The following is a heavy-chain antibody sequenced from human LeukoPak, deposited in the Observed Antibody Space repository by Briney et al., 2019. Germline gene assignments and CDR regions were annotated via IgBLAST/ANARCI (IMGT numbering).Heavy chain of an antibody. CDR2: IYYSGST. Sequence: SETLSLTCTVSGGSISSYYWSWIRQPPGKGLEWIGYIYYSGSTNYNPSLKSRVTISVDTSKNQFSLKLSSVTAADTAVYYCAREGTYDSSGYYLGAFDYWGQGTLDTVSS. J-gene: IGHJ4*02. CDR1: GGSISSYY. D-gene: IGHD3-22*01. V-gene: IGHV4-59*12. CDR3: AREGTYDSSGYYLGAFDY.